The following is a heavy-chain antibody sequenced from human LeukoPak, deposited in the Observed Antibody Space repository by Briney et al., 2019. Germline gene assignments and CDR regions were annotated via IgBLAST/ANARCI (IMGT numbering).Heavy chain of an antibody. CDR1: GGSISSSSYY. J-gene: IGHJ5*02. V-gene: IGHV4-39*02. Sequence: TSETLSLTCTVSGGSISSSSYYWGWIRQPPGKGLEWIGSIYYSGSTYYNPSLKSRVTISVDTPKNQFSLKLSSVTAADTAVYYCARDGSTVTTLWFDPWGQGTLVTVSS. CDR3: ARDGSTVTTLWFDP. D-gene: IGHD4-17*01. CDR2: IYYSGST.